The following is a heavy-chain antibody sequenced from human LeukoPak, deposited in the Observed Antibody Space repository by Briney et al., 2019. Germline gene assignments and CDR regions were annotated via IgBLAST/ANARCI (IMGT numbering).Heavy chain of an antibody. Sequence: SVTVSCTASGGTFSSYAISWVRQAPGQGLEWMGGIIPIFGTANYAQKFQGRVTITADESTSTAYMELSSLRSEDTAVYYCARRSVAGTWEYFQHWGQGTLVTVSS. CDR2: IIPIFGTA. D-gene: IGHD6-19*01. CDR3: ARRSVAGTWEYFQH. V-gene: IGHV1-69*13. J-gene: IGHJ1*01. CDR1: GGTFSSYA.